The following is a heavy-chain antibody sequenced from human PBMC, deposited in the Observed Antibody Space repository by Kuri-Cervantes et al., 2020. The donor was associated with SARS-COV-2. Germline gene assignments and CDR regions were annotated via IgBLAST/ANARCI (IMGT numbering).Heavy chain of an antibody. Sequence: KVSCKGSGYSLTSYWIGWVRQMPGKGLEWMGIIYPGDSDTRYSPSFQGQVTISAVKSIRTAYLQWSSLKASDTAMYYCARLGGDRYYYYYYMDVWGKGTTVTVSS. CDR2: IYPGDSDT. V-gene: IGHV5-51*01. CDR3: ARLGGDRYYYYYYMDV. D-gene: IGHD2-21*01. CDR1: GYSLTSYW. J-gene: IGHJ6*03.